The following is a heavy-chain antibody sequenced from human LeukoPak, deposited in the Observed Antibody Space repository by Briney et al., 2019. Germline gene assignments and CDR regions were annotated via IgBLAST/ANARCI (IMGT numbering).Heavy chain of an antibody. CDR2: TSDRGDYT. Sequence: GGSLRLSCAASGFTFTSYSMSWVRQAPGKGLEWVSGTSDRGDYTYYADSVKGRFTISRDNSKNTLYLEMNSLRAEDTAVYYCARGLTQIPRLATGLGHWGQGTLVTVSS. V-gene: IGHV3-23*01. J-gene: IGHJ4*02. D-gene: IGHD2-21*02. CDR1: GFTFTSYS. CDR3: ARGLTQIPRLATGLGH.